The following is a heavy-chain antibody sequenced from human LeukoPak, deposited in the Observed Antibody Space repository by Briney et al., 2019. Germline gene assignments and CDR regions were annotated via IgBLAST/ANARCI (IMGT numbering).Heavy chain of an antibody. CDR3: ARDCSSSTCYRLFDY. D-gene: IGHD2-2*01. CDR2: ISSSSSTM. J-gene: IGHJ4*02. V-gene: IGHV3-48*01. CDR1: GFTFSSSG. Sequence: PGGSLRLSCAASGFTFSSSGMNWVRQAPGKGLEWVSYISSSSSTMYYADYVKGRFTISRDNAKKALYLQMNSLRAEDTAVYYCARDCSSSTCYRLFDYWGQGTLVSVSS.